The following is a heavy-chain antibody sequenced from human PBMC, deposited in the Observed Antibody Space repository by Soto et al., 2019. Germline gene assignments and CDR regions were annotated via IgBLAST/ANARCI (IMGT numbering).Heavy chain of an antibody. CDR2: IYYSGST. CDR3: ARSSVAGAGYFQH. J-gene: IGHJ1*01. Sequence: QVQLQESGPGLVKPSQTLSLTCTVSGGSVSGGVYYWNWIRQHPEKGLEWIGYIYYSGSTYYNPSPRSRVTLSGDTAKNQFSLKLSSVTVADTAVYYCARSSVAGAGYFQHWGQGTQVIVSS. D-gene: IGHD6-19*01. CDR1: GGSVSGGVYY. V-gene: IGHV4-31*03.